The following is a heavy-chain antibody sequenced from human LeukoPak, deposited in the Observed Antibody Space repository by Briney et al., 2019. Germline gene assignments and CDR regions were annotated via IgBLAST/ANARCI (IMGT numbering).Heavy chain of an antibody. J-gene: IGHJ5*02. V-gene: IGHV4-34*01. CDR3: ARAGRRGYRVNNWFDP. Sequence: SETLSLTCAVYGGSFSGYYWSWMRQPPGKGLEWIGEINHSGSTNYNPSLKSRVTISVDTSKNQFSLKLSSVTAADTAVYYCARAGRRGYRVNNWFDPWGQGTLVTVSS. CDR2: INHSGST. CDR1: GGSFSGYY. D-gene: IGHD5-18*01.